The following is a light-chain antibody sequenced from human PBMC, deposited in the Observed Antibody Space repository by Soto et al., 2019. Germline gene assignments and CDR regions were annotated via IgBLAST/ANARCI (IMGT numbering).Light chain of an antibody. CDR3: SSYTSSNTFYV. Sequence: QSALTQPASVSGSPGQSITISCTGTSSDVGGYYYVSWYQHHPGKAPKLMIYQVSNRPSGVSIRFSGSKSGNTASLTISGLQAEDEADYYCSSYTSSNTFYVFGTGTKLTVL. V-gene: IGLV2-14*01. CDR2: QVS. CDR1: SSDVGGYYY. J-gene: IGLJ1*01.